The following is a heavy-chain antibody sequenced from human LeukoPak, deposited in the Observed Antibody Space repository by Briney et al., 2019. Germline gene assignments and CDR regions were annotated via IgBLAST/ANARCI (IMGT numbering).Heavy chain of an antibody. CDR1: GFTFSSYW. CDR3: ARDDGDYAHPVDY. V-gene: IGHV3-7*01. CDR2: IKQDGSEK. D-gene: IGHD4-17*01. J-gene: IGHJ4*02. Sequence: GGSLRLSCAASGFTFSSYWMSWVRQAPGKGLEWVANIKQDGSEKYYVDSVKGRLTISRDNAKNLLYLQMNSLRAEDTAVYYCARDDGDYAHPVDYWGQGTLVTVSS.